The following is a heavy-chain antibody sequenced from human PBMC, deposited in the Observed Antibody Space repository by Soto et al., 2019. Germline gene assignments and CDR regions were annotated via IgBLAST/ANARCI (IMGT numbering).Heavy chain of an antibody. CDR1: GGSISSGGYY. CDR3: ARAPALGWFDP. J-gene: IGHJ5*02. V-gene: IGHV4-31*03. CDR2: IYYSGSP. Sequence: QVQLQESGPGLVKPSQTLSLTCTVSGGSISSGGYYWSWIRQHPGKGLEWIGYIYYSGSPYYNPSPNSRVTISVDTSKNQFSLKLSSVTAADTAVYYCARAPALGWFDPWGQGTLVTVSS.